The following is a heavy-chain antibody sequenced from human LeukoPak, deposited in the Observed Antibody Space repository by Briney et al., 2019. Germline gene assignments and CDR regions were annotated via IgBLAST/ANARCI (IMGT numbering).Heavy chain of an antibody. D-gene: IGHD4-17*01. Sequence: GGSLRLSCAASGFTFSSYDMHWVRQAPGKGLEWVAVISYDGSNKYYADSVKGRFTISRDNSKNTLYLQMNSLRAEDTAVYYCAKGDYGDYVDAFDIWGQGTMVTVSS. CDR2: ISYDGSNK. CDR1: GFTFSSYD. V-gene: IGHV3-30*18. J-gene: IGHJ3*02. CDR3: AKGDYGDYVDAFDI.